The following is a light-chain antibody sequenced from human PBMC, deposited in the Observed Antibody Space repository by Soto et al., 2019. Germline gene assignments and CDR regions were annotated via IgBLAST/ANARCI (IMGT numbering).Light chain of an antibody. V-gene: IGKV1-5*03. Sequence: DIQMTQSPSTLSASVGDRVTITCRASQNINNWLAWYQQKPGKAPKLLIYETSRLVSGVPSRFSARGSGTEFTLTISSLQPDDFATYYCQRSDSDSSTFGQGTKL. J-gene: IGKJ2*01. CDR3: QRSDSDSST. CDR2: ETS. CDR1: QNINNW.